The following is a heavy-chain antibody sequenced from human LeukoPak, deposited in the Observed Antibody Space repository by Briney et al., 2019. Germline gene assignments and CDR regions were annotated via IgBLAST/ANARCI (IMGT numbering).Heavy chain of an antibody. CDR1: GFTFSSYS. J-gene: IGHJ3*02. CDR3: ARDNYALHAFDI. Sequence: GGSLRLSCAASGFTFSSYSMNWVRQAPGKGLEWVSCISSGGSTIYYADSVKGRFTISRDNAKNSLYLQMNSLRAEDTAVYYCARDNYALHAFDIWGQGTMVTVSS. V-gene: IGHV3-48*04. CDR2: ISSGGSTI. D-gene: IGHD2-2*01.